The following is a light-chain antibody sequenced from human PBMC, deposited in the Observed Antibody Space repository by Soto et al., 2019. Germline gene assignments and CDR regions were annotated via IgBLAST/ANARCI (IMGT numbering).Light chain of an antibody. CDR3: QQRTDLPLT. J-gene: IGKJ4*01. Sequence: ETVLTQSPATLSLSPGQRATFSCRASQSVGSYLAWYQQKPGQAPRLLIYDASNRATGIPARFSGSGSGTDFTLTITSREPEDFAVYFCQQRTDLPLTFGGGTKLEI. V-gene: IGKV3-11*01. CDR1: QSVGSY. CDR2: DAS.